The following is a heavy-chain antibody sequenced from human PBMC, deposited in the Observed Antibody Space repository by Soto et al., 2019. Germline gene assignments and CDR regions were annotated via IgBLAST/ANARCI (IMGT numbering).Heavy chain of an antibody. CDR2: IYYSGST. CDR1: GGSISSGGYY. V-gene: IGHV4-31*01. Sequence: QVQLQESGPGLVKPSQTLSLTCTVSGGSISSGGYYWSWIRQHPGKGLEWIGYIYYSGSTYYNPSLKSLVTISVDTYKNQFSLKLSSVTAADTAVYYCAQGTYYPAGVDYWGQGTLVTVSS. J-gene: IGHJ4*02. D-gene: IGHD1-1*01. CDR3: AQGTYYPAGVDY.